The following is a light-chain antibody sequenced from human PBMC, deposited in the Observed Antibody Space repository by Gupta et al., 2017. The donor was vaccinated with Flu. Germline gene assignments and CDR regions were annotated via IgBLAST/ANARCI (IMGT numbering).Light chain of an antibody. V-gene: IGKV1-27*01. CDR1: QGISKY. J-gene: IGKJ1*01. CDR3: QKYNSAPRT. Sequence: PSSLSASVGDRVTITCRASQGISKYLAWYQQKPGKVPKLLIYAASTLQSGVPSRFRGSGSGTDFILTISSLQPEDVATYYCQKYNSAPRTFGQGTKVEIK. CDR2: AAS.